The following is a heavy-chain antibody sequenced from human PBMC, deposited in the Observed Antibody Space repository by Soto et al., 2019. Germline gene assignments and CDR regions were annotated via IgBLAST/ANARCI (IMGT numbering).Heavy chain of an antibody. Sequence: GGSLRLSCAVSGFTFSSYGMHWVRQAPGKVLEWVAVISYDGSNKYYADSVKGRFTISRDNSKNTLYLQMNSLRAEDTAVYYCAKGFVLLWFGGDNWFDPWGQGTLVTVSS. CDR1: GFTFSSYG. D-gene: IGHD3-10*01. V-gene: IGHV3-30*18. J-gene: IGHJ5*02. CDR3: AKGFVLLWFGGDNWFDP. CDR2: ISYDGSNK.